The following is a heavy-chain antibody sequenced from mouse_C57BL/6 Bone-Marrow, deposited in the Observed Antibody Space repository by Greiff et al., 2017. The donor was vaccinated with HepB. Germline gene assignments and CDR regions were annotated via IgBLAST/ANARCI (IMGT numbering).Heavy chain of an antibody. Sequence: DVKLVESGGGLVQPKGSLKLSCAASGFTFNTYAMHWVRQAPGKGLEWVARIRSKSSNYATYYADSVKDRFTISRDDSQSMLYLQMNNLKTEDTAMYYCVRDSGYYGSSYDWYFDVWGTGTTVTVSS. CDR2: IRSKSSNYAT. V-gene: IGHV10-3*01. CDR3: VRDSGYYGSSYDWYFDV. CDR1: GFTFNTYA. D-gene: IGHD1-1*01. J-gene: IGHJ1*03.